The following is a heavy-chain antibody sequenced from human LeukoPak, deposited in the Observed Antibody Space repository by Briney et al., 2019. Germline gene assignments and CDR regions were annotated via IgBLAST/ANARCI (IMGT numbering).Heavy chain of an antibody. CDR3: ARDLPGYCSGGSCYSSDY. CDR1: GYTFTSHG. J-gene: IGHJ4*02. D-gene: IGHD2-15*01. V-gene: IGHV1-18*01. Sequence: ASVKLSCTASGYTFTSHGISWVRQAPGQGLEWMGWISAYNGNTNYAQKLQGRVTMTTDTSTSTAYMELSSLRSDDTAVYYCARDLPGYCSGGSCYSSDYWGQGTLVTVSS. CDR2: ISAYNGNT.